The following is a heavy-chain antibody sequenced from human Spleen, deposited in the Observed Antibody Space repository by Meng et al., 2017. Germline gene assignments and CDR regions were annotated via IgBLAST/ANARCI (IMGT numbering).Heavy chain of an antibody. J-gene: IGHJ3*02. CDR3: AKATRAGIAVRGYAFDI. D-gene: IGHD6-19*01. CDR1: GFTFDDYA. Sequence: SLKISCAASGFTFDDYAMHWVRHAPGKGLEWVSGISWNSGSIGYADSVKGRFTISRDNVKNSLNLQMNSLGAEDMALYYCAKATRAGIAVRGYAFDIWGQGTMVTVSS. V-gene: IGHV3-9*03. CDR2: ISWNSGSI.